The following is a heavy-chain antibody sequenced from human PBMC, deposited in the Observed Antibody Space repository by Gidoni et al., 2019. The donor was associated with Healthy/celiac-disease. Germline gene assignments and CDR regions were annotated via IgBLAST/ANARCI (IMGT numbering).Heavy chain of an antibody. J-gene: IGHJ4*02. Sequence: QVQLQQWGAGLLTPSETLSLTCPVYGGYFSGYYCRWIRQPPGKGLEWIGEINHSGSTNYNPSLKRRVTISVDTSKNQFSLKLSSVTAADTAVYYCARGLVGLTYYYDSSGHGHFDYWGQGTLVTVSS. CDR1: GGYFSGYY. D-gene: IGHD3-22*01. CDR2: INHSGST. V-gene: IGHV4-34*01. CDR3: ARGLVGLTYYYDSSGHGHFDY.